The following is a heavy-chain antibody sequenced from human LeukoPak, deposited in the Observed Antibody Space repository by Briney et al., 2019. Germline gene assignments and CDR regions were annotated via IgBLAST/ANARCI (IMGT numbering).Heavy chain of an antibody. CDR1: GFTVSSNY. V-gene: IGHV3-66*01. CDR3: ARGKELLWFGEWPYYFDY. D-gene: IGHD3-10*01. Sequence: GGSLRLSCAASGFTVSSNYMSWVRQAPGKGLEGVSVIYSGGSTYYADSVKGRFTISRDNSKNTLYLQMNSLRAEDTAVYYCARGKELLWFGEWPYYFDYWAREPWSPSPQ. CDR2: IYSGGST. J-gene: IGHJ4*02.